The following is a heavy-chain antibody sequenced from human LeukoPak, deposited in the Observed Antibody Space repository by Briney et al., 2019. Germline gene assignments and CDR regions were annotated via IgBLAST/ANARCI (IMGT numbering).Heavy chain of an antibody. CDR2: IIPIFGTA. Sequence: ASVNVSCKASGGTFSSYAISWVRQAPGQGLEWMGGIIPIFGTANYAQKFQGRVTITADESTSTAYMELSSLRSEDTAVYYCARDYGSGSYGGAWGQGTLVTVSS. CDR3: ARDYGSGSYGGA. V-gene: IGHV1-69*13. J-gene: IGHJ4*02. D-gene: IGHD3-10*01. CDR1: GGTFSSYA.